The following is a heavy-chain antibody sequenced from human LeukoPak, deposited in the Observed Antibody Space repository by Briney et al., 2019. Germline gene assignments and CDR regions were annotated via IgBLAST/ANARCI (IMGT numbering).Heavy chain of an antibody. J-gene: IGHJ4*02. V-gene: IGHV4-39*01. D-gene: IGHD3-16*02. CDR3: ARLERVWGSYRSVHFDY. CDR2: IYYSGST. CDR1: GGPISSSSYY. Sequence: SETLSLTCTVSGGPISSSSYYWGWIRQPPGEGLEWIGSIYYSGSTYYNPSLKSRVTISVDTSKNQFSLKLSSVTAADTAVYYCARLERVWGSYRSVHFDYWGQGTLVTVSS.